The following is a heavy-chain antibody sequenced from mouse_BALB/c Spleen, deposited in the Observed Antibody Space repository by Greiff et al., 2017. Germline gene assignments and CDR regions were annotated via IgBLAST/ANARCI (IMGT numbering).Heavy chain of an antibody. J-gene: IGHJ4*01. D-gene: IGHD2-1*01. Sequence: EVKLVESGGGLVKPGGSLKLSCAASGFTFSSYAMSWVRQTPEKRLEWVATISSGGSYTYYPDSVKGRFTISRDNAKNTLYLQMSSLRSEDTAMYYCARQRGGNYDAMDYWGQGTSVTVSS. CDR2: ISSGGSYT. CDR3: ARQRGGNYDAMDY. V-gene: IGHV5-9-3*01. CDR1: GFTFSSYA.